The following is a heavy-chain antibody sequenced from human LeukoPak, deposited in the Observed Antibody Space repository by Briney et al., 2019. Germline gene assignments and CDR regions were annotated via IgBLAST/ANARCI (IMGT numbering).Heavy chain of an antibody. Sequence: VKVSCKASGYTFTGYYMHWVRQAPGQGLEWMGWINPNSGGTNYAQKFQGRVTMTRDTSISTAYMELSRLRSDDTAVYYCARDSTYCDFWGGYQHQYFDYWGQGTLVTVSS. D-gene: IGHD3-3*01. V-gene: IGHV1-2*02. CDR1: GYTFTGYY. CDR3: ARDSTYCDFWGGYQHQYFDY. J-gene: IGHJ4*02. CDR2: INPNSGGT.